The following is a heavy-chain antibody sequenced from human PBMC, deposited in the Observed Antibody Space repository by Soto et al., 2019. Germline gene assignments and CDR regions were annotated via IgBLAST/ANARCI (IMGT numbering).Heavy chain of an antibody. D-gene: IGHD6-13*01. J-gene: IGHJ4*02. CDR1: GFTFSSYA. CDR2: MCGSGGST. V-gene: IGHV3-23*01. CDR3: ARGYSSSWDPFDY. Sequence: GGSLRLSCAASGFTFSSYAMSWVRQAPGKGLEWVSAMCGSGGSTYYADSVKGRFTISRDNSKNTLFVQMNTLRAEDTAVYFCARGYSSSWDPFDYWGQGTLVTVSS.